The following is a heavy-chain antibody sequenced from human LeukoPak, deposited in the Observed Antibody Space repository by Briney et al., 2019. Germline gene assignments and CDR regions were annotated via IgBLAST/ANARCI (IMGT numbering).Heavy chain of an antibody. CDR3: ATQRTVLRFLEWVRGSDYYYYYMDV. CDR1: GGSISSSSYY. V-gene: IGHV4-39*07. D-gene: IGHD3-3*01. Sequence: PSETLSLTCTVSGGSISSSSYYWGWIRQPPGKGLEWIGSIYYSGSTYYNPSLKSRVTISVDTSKNQFSLKLSSVTAADTAVYYCATQRTVLRFLEWVRGSDYYYYYMDVWGKGTTVTVSS. CDR2: IYYSGST. J-gene: IGHJ6*03.